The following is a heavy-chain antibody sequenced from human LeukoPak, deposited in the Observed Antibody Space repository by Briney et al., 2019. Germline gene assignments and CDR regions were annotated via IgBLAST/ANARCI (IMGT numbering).Heavy chain of an antibody. CDR1: GFTFSTYW. J-gene: IGHJ1*01. CDR2: IKSDGGT. V-gene: IGHV3-74*01. CDR3: ARAPSEIGGYYPEYFRH. Sequence: GGSLRLSCAASGFTFSTYWMHWVRQAPGKGLVWVSRIKSDGGTNYADSVKGRFTISRDNAKKTVALQMNSLRPEDRGVYYCARAPSEIGGYYPEYFRHWGQGTLVTVSS. D-gene: IGHD3-22*01.